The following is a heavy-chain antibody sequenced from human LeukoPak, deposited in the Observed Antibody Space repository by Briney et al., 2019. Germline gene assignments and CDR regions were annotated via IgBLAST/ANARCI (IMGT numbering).Heavy chain of an antibody. D-gene: IGHD3-22*01. J-gene: IGHJ6*02. CDR2: IYYSGST. V-gene: IGHV4-59*01. Sequence: SETLSLTCTVSGGSISSYYWSWIRQPPGKGLEWIGYIYYSGSTNYNPSLKSRVTISVDTSKNQFSLKLSSVTAADTAVYYCATDSSGYPYYYFGMDVWGQGTTVTAPS. CDR1: GGSISSYY. CDR3: ATDSSGYPYYYFGMDV.